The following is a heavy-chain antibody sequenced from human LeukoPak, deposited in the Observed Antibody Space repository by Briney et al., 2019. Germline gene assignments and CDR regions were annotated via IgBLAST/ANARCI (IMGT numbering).Heavy chain of an antibody. D-gene: IGHD6-19*01. J-gene: IGHJ5*02. CDR3: ARGAVAESDAIFGFDP. V-gene: IGHV4-4*07. CDR2: IYTSGAT. Sequence: PSETLSLTCTVSGDSISSHYWSWIRQPAGKELEWIGRIYTSGATSYNPSLKSRVTMSVDTSKNQFSLKLSSVTAADTAVYYCARGAVAESDAIFGFDPWGQGTLVTVSS. CDR1: GDSISSHY.